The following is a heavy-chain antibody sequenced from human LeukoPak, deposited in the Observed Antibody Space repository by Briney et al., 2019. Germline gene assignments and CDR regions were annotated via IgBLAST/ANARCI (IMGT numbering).Heavy chain of an antibody. CDR3: AKDRCSNGVGCYYYYMDV. Sequence: GGSLRLSCAASGFTFSSYGMHWVRQAPGKGLEWVAYIQYDGSNEQYADSVKGRFSISRDSSKNILYLQMNSLRAEDTAVYYCAKDRCSNGVGCYYYYMDVWGKGTTVTISS. CDR1: GFTFSSYG. J-gene: IGHJ6*03. D-gene: IGHD2-8*01. CDR2: IQYDGSNE. V-gene: IGHV3-30*02.